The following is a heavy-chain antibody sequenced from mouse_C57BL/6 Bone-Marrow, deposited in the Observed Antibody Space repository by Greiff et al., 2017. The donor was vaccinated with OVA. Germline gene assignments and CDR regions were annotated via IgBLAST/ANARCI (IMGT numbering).Heavy chain of an antibody. CDR3: ARSLHYYGSSYGFAY. J-gene: IGHJ3*01. CDR2: ISNLAYSI. Sequence: EVQGVESGGGLVQPGGSLKLSCAASGFTFSDYGMAWVRQAPRKGPEWVAFISNLAYSIYYADTVTGRFTISRENAKNTLYLEMSSLRSEDTAMYYCARSLHYYGSSYGFAYWGQGTLVTVSA. D-gene: IGHD1-1*01. CDR1: GFTFSDYG. V-gene: IGHV5-15*01.